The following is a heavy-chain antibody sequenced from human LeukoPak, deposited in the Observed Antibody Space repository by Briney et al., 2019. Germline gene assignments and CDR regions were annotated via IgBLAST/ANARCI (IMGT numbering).Heavy chain of an antibody. CDR2: INHSGST. CDR3: ARAALQQYFDY. J-gene: IGHJ4*02. D-gene: IGHD5-24*01. Sequence: SETLSLTCAVYGGSFSGYYWSWIRQPPGKGLEWIGEINHSGSTNYNPSLKGRVTISVDTSKNQFSLKLSSVTAADTAVYYCARAALQQYFDYWGQGTLVTVSS. V-gene: IGHV4-34*01. CDR1: GGSFSGYY.